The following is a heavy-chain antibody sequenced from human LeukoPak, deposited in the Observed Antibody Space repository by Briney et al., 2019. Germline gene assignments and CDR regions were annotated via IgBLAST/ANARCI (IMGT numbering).Heavy chain of an antibody. J-gene: IGHJ4*02. Sequence: GGSLRLSCAASGFTFSDYYMSWIRQAPGKGLEWVSYISSSGSNIYSADSEKGRFTISRDNAKNSLYLQMNSLRAEDTAVYYCARGIDTSGWYDFDYWGQGTLVTVSS. CDR2: ISSSGSNI. CDR1: GFTFSDYY. D-gene: IGHD6-19*01. CDR3: ARGIDTSGWYDFDY. V-gene: IGHV3-11*04.